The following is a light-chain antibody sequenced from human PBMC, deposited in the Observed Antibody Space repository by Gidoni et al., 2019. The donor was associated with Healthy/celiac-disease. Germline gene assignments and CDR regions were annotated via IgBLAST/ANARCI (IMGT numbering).Light chain of an antibody. V-gene: IGKV3-15*01. J-gene: IGKJ4*01. Sequence: EIVMTQSPATLSVSPGERATLSCRASQSISSNLAWYQQKPGQAPRLLIYGASTRATGIPVRFSGSGSRTEFTLTISSLQSEDFAVYYCQQYENYFPLTFGGGTKVEIK. CDR3: QQYENYFPLT. CDR1: QSISSN. CDR2: GAS.